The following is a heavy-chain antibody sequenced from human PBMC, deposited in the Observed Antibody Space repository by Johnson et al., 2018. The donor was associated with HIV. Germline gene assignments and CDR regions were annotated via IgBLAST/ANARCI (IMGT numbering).Heavy chain of an antibody. J-gene: IGHJ3*02. D-gene: IGHD6-13*01. V-gene: IGHV3-72*01. CDR1: GGKEREKE. CDR2: SRNRANGYIT. Sequence: EVQLVESGGGGGERGGGRRGKGEEGGGKEREKEMEWSRQAPGKGLEWVGRSRNRANGYITEYAASVKGRFTISRDDSKNSLYLQMTSLTTEDTAVYYCASGLAAARGAFDIWGQGTMVTVSS. CDR3: ASGLAAARGAFDI.